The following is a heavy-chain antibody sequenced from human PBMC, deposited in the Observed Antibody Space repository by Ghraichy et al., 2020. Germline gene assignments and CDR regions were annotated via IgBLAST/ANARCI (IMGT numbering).Heavy chain of an antibody. Sequence: SETLSLTCTVSGYSISSGYYWGWIRQPPGKGLEWIGSNYHSGSTYYNPSLKSRVTISVDTSKNQFSLKLSSVTAADTAVYYCAREAFGELSTQTPTGDYWGQGTLVTVSS. V-gene: IGHV4-38-2*02. CDR2: NYHSGST. J-gene: IGHJ4*02. D-gene: IGHD3-10*01. CDR3: AREAFGELSTQTPTGDY. CDR1: GYSISSGYY.